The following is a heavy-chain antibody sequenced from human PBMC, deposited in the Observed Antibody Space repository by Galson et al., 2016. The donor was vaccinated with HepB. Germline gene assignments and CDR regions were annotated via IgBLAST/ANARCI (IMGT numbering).Heavy chain of an antibody. D-gene: IGHD3-3*01. V-gene: IGHV3-21*01. J-gene: IGHJ6*02. CDR3: ARDRDPIFGVVIISYYYGMDV. Sequence: SLRLSCAASGFTFSSYSMNWVRQAPGKGLEWVSSISSSSSYIYYADSVKGRFTISRDNAKNSLYLQMNSLRAEDTAVYYCARDRDPIFGVVIISYYYGMDVWGQGTTVTVSS. CDR2: ISSSSSYI. CDR1: GFTFSSYS.